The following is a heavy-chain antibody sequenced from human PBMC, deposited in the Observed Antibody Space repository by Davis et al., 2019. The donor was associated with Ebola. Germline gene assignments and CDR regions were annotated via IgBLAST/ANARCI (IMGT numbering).Heavy chain of an antibody. CDR1: GFTFSGSA. D-gene: IGHD4-17*01. Sequence: GESLKISCAASGFTFSGSAMHWVRQAPGKGLEWVAFIQFDGFNKYYADSVKGRFTISRDNSKRTVYLQMDGLRAEDTAVFYCAKPYGDYVGYFDYLGQGTLVTVSS. J-gene: IGHJ4*02. CDR3: AKPYGDYVGYFDY. CDR2: IQFDGFNK. V-gene: IGHV3-30*02.